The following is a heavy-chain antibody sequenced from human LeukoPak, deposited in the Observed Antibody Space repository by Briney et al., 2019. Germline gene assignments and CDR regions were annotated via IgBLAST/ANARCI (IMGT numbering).Heavy chain of an antibody. D-gene: IGHD2-21*01. Sequence: SETLSLTCTVSGGSISSYYWSWIRQPPGKGLEWIGYIYYSGSTNYNPSLKSRVTISVDTSKNQFSLKLSSVTAADTAVYYCARDSVIYFDYWGQGTLVTVSS. CDR2: IYYSGST. V-gene: IGHV4-59*01. CDR3: ARDSVIYFDY. J-gene: IGHJ4*02. CDR1: GGSISSYY.